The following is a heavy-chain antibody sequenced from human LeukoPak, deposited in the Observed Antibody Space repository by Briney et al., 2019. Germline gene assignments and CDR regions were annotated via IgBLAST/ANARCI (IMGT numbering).Heavy chain of an antibody. CDR1: GITLGNYG. CDR2: ISGTGGST. CDR3: AKRGVVTRVILVGFHKEAYYFDS. D-gene: IGHD3-22*01. Sequence: GGSLRLSCAVSGITLGNYGMSWVRQAPGKGLEWVSGISGTGGSTNYADSVKGRFTISRDNRKNTLYLQMNSLRAEDTAVYFCAKRGVVTRVILVGFHKEAYYFDSWGQGALVTVSS. V-gene: IGHV3-23*01. J-gene: IGHJ4*02.